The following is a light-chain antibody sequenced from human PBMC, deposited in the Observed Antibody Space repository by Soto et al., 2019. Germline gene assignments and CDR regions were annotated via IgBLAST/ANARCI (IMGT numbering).Light chain of an antibody. J-gene: IGLJ1*01. CDR3: CSYAGDSYV. V-gene: IGLV2-23*02. CDR1: SSDVGNYNL. Sequence: QSALTQPASVSGSPGQSITISCTGTSSDVGNYNLVSWHQQHPGKAPKLMIYDVSKRPSGVSNRFSGSKSGNTASLTISGLQADDEADYYCCSYAGDSYVFVTGTKVTVL. CDR2: DVS.